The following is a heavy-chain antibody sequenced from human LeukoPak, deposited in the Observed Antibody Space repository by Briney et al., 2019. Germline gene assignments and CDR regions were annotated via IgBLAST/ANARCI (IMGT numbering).Heavy chain of an antibody. Sequence: ASVKVSCKASGYTFTSYDINWVRQATGQGLEWMGWMNPNSGNTGYAQKFQGRVTMTRNTSISTAYMELISLRSEDTAVYYCARGVRGYYDSSGYYFNGAFDIWGQGTMVTVSS. D-gene: IGHD3-22*01. J-gene: IGHJ3*02. CDR1: GYTFTSYD. CDR2: MNPNSGNT. V-gene: IGHV1-8*01. CDR3: ARGVRGYYDSSGYYFNGAFDI.